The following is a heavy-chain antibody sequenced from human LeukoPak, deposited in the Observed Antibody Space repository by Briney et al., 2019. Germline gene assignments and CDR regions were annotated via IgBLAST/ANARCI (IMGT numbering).Heavy chain of an antibody. Sequence: ASVKVSCKASGYTFTSYGISWVRQAPGQGLEWMGWISAYNGNTNYAQKLQGRVTMTTDTSTSTAYMELRSLRSDDTAVYYCAREAVYYGSGSPFDYWGQGTLVTVSS. CDR3: AREAVYYGSGSPFDY. CDR1: GYTFTSYG. D-gene: IGHD3-10*01. V-gene: IGHV1-18*01. J-gene: IGHJ4*02. CDR2: ISAYNGNT.